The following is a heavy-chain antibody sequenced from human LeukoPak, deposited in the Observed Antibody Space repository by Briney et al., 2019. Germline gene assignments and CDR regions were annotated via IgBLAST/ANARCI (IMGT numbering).Heavy chain of an antibody. CDR2: IYYSGST. J-gene: IGHJ4*02. D-gene: IGHD2-2*01. CDR1: GYSISSGYF. CDR3: ASGRTDIVVVPATLRNYFFDY. V-gene: IGHV4-61*01. Sequence: SETLSLTCTVSGYSISSGYFWGWIRQPPGKGLEWIGYIYYSGSTNYKPSLKSRVTISVDTSKNQFSLKLSSVTAADTAVYYCASGRTDIVVVPATLRNYFFDYWGQGTLVTVSS.